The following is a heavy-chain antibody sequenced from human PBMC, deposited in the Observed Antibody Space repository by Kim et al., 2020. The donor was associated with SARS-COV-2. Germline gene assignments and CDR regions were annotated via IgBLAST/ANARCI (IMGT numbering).Heavy chain of an antibody. D-gene: IGHD3-10*01. V-gene: IGHV4-59*12. Sequence: SETLSLTCSVSGGSTDNYYWSWLRQPPGKGPEWIGQNYFGGSINYNPALQSRVTISEDASKSRFSLSLRSVTAADTAVYYCARDPQPVYYGSGFDTWGPG. CDR1: GGSTDNYY. CDR2: NYFGGSI. CDR3: ARDPQPVYYGSGFDT. J-gene: IGHJ4*02.